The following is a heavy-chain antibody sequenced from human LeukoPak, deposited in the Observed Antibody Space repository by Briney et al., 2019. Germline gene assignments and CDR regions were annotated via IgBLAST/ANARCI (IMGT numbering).Heavy chain of an antibody. J-gene: IGHJ4*02. CDR1: GGSISSYY. D-gene: IGHD3-10*01. Sequence: SETLSLTCTVSGGSISSYYWSWIRQPQGKGLEWIGYIYDSGSTNYNPSLKSRVAFSVDTSKNQFSLKLRSVTAADTAVYYCAKHITPNYFDYWGQGNMVTVSS. CDR2: IYDSGST. CDR3: AKHITPNYFDY. V-gene: IGHV4-59*08.